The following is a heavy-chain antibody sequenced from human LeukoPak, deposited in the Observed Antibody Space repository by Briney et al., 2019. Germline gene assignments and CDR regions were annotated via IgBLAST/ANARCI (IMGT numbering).Heavy chain of an antibody. CDR3: AREGGLWTHRSGSPGYFDY. Sequence: PGGSLRLSCAVSGFTFSTYAMNWVRQAPGKGLEWVSSISGGGDSTYYADSVKGRFTISRDNAKNSLYLQMNSLRAEDTAVYYCAREGGLWTHRSGSPGYFDYWGQGTLVTVSS. V-gene: IGHV3-23*01. J-gene: IGHJ4*02. CDR1: GFTFSTYA. D-gene: IGHD3-10*01. CDR2: ISGGGDST.